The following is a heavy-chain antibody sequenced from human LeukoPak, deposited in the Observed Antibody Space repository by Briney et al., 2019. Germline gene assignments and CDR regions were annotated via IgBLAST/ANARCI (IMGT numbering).Heavy chain of an antibody. CDR2: ISGSGGST. V-gene: IGHV3-23*01. CDR1: GFTFSSYA. D-gene: IGHD1-1*01. CDR3: ARLGLEVGGPNWFDP. Sequence: GGSLRLSCAASGFTFSSYAMSRVRQAPGKGLEWVSAISGSGGSTYYADSVKGRFTISRDNSKNTLYLQMNSLRVEDTAVYYCARLGLEVGGPNWFDPWGQGTLVTVSS. J-gene: IGHJ5*02.